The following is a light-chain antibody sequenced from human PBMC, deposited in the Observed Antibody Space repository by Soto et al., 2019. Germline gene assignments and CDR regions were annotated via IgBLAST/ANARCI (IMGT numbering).Light chain of an antibody. CDR3: QQRIYWPIT. Sequence: EIVLTQSPTTLSLSPGERATLSCRASQSVSSYLAWYQQKPGQAPRLLIYDASNRATGIPARFSGSGSAAAFTLTISSLEAEDFGVYYCQQRIYWPITFGQGTRLEIK. J-gene: IGKJ5*01. V-gene: IGKV3-11*01. CDR2: DAS. CDR1: QSVSSY.